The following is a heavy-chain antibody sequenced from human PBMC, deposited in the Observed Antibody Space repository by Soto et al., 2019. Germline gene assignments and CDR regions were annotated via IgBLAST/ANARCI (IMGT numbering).Heavy chain of an antibody. CDR2: IKQDGSEK. CDR1: GFTFSSYW. CDR3: TIDTVAVYYYGMDV. Sequence: PGGSLRLSCAASGFTFSSYWMSWVRQAPGKGLEWVANIKQDGSEKYYVDSVKGRFTISRDNAKNSLYLQMNSLRAEDTAVYYCTIDTVAVYYYGMDVWGQGTTVTVSS. J-gene: IGHJ6*02. V-gene: IGHV3-7*01. D-gene: IGHD2-15*01.